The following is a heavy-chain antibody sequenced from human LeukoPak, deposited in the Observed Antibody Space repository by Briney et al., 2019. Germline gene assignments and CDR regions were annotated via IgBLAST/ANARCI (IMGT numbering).Heavy chain of an antibody. CDR1: GDSISPNY. V-gene: IGHV4-59*08. CDR2: IHYTGIT. J-gene: IGHJ6*02. Sequence: SETLSLTCTVSGDSISPNYWSWIRQPPGKGLEWIGYIHYTGITNYNPSLKSRVTISVDTSKNQFSLKLSSVTAADTAVYYCARHQFGMDVWGQGTTVTVSS. CDR3: ARHQFGMDV.